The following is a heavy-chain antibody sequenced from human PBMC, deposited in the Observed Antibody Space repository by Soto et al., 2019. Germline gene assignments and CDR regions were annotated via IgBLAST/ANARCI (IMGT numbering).Heavy chain of an antibody. CDR1: GXTFSSYA. J-gene: IGHJ4*02. D-gene: IGHD5-18*01. CDR2: ISGSGGST. CDR3: AKDRAPAMVSPFDY. Sequence: PXGSLRLSSAASGXTFSSYAMSWVRQAPGKGLEWVSAISGSGGSTYYADSVKGLFTTSRDNSENTLYLQMNPLRAQDTAVYYCAKDRAPAMVSPFDYWGQGTLCTVSS. V-gene: IGHV3-23*01.